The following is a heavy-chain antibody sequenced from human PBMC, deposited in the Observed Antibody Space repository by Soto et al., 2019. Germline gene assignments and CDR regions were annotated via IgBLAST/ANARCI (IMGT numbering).Heavy chain of an antibody. V-gene: IGHV2-5*02. CDR3: ALISSAIPGH. Sequence: QITLKESGPTLVKPTQTLTLTCTVSGSSLSTSGVGVGWIRQPPGKALEWLALIYWDDDKRYRPSLENRLTVTNDSYKNQVVLTMTNMLPVDTATYYCALISSAIPGHWGQGTLVIVSS. D-gene: IGHD6-6*01. J-gene: IGHJ4*02. CDR1: GSSLSTSGVG. CDR2: IYWDDDK.